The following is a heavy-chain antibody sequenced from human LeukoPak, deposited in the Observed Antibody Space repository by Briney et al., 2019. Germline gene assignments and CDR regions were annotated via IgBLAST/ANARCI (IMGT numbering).Heavy chain of an antibody. CDR1: GFTFSSYA. CDR3: AELGITMIGGV. CDR2: MSYDESYR. D-gene: IGHD3-10*02. V-gene: IGHV3-30*04. J-gene: IGHJ6*04. Sequence: GGSLRLSCAASGFTFSSYAMHWVRQAPGKGLEWVALMSYDESYRYYADSVKGRFTISRDISKSTLYLQMNSLRAEDTAVYYCAELGITMIGGVWGKGTTVTVSS.